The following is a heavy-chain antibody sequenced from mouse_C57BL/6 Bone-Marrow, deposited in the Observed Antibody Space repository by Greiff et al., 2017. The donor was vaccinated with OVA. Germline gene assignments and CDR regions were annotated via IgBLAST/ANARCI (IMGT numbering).Heavy chain of an antibody. J-gene: IGHJ1*03. Sequence: QVQLQQPGAELVKPGASVKMSCKASGYTFTSYWITWVKQRPGQGLEWIGDIYPGSGSTNYNEKFKSQATLTVDTSSSTAYMQLSSLTSEDSAVYYCAIGWGWYFDVWGTGTTVTVSS. CDR3: AIGWGWYFDV. CDR2: IYPGSGST. V-gene: IGHV1-55*01. CDR1: GYTFTSYW. D-gene: IGHD1-1*02.